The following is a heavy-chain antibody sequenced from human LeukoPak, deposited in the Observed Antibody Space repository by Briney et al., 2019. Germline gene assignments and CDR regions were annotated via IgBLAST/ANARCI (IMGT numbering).Heavy chain of an antibody. J-gene: IGHJ6*02. CDR1: GGSISSYY. V-gene: IGHV4-59*01. Sequence: SETLSLTCTVSGGSISSYYWSWVRQPPGKGLEWIGYIYYSGSTNYNPSLKSRVTISVDTSKNQFSLKLSSVTAADTAVYYCARGSGSYYYYYGMDVWGQGTTVTVSS. CDR3: ARGSGSYYYYYGMDV. CDR2: IYYSGST. D-gene: IGHD1-26*01.